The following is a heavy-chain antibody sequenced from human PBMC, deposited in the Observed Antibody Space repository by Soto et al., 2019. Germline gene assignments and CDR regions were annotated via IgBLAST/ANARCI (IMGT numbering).Heavy chain of an antibody. CDR2: IIPLFGTA. J-gene: IGHJ4*02. D-gene: IGHD1-26*01. CDR1: GGTFSSYS. V-gene: IGHV1-69*01. CDR3: ARDGGRHSGGIDY. Sequence: QVQLVQSGAEAKKPGSSVKVSCKASGGTFSSYSINWVRQAPGQGLEWMGEIIPLFGTANYSQKFQGRVTITADESTSTAYMELSSLRSEDTAVYYCARDGGRHSGGIDYWGQGTLVTVSS.